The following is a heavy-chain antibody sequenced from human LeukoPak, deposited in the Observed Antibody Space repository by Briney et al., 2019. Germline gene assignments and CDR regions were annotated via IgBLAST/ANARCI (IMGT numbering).Heavy chain of an antibody. V-gene: IGHV3-21*01. J-gene: IGHJ4*02. CDR2: ISSSSSYI. D-gene: IGHD6-19*01. CDR1: GFTFSSYS. CDR3: ARDASTIAVAGTYVY. Sequence: GGSLRLSCAASGFTFSSYSMNWVRQAPGQGLEWVSSISSSSSYIYYADSVKGRFTISRDNAKNSLYLQMNSLRAEDTAVYYCARDASTIAVAGTYVYWGQGTLVTVSS.